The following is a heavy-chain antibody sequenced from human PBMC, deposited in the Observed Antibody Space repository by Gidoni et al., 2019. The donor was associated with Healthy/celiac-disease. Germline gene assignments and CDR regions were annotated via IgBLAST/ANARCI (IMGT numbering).Heavy chain of an antibody. J-gene: IGHJ4*02. V-gene: IGHV1-46*03. CDR2: INPSGGST. CDR1: GYTFTSYY. CDR3: ARGADSSGYFQSYYFDY. D-gene: IGHD3-22*01. Sequence: QVQLVQSGAEVKKPGASVKVSCKASGYTFTSYYMHWVRQATGQGLEWMGIINPSGGSTSYAQKFQGRVTITRGTSTSTVYMDLSSLRSEDTAVYYCARGADSSGYFQSYYFDYWGQGTLVTVSS.